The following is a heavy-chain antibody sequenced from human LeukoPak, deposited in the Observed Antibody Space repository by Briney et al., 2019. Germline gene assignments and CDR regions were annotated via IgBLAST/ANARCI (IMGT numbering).Heavy chain of an antibody. CDR1: GFTFDDYA. V-gene: IGHV3-7*01. CDR3: ARAGGTYNGIAFDI. D-gene: IGHD1-26*01. Sequence: GGSLRLSCAASGFTFDDYAMHWVRQAPGKGLEWVANIKQDGSEKYYVDSVKGRFTISRDNAKNSLYLQMNSLRAEDTAVYYCARAGGTYNGIAFDIWGQGTMVTVSS. J-gene: IGHJ3*02. CDR2: IKQDGSEK.